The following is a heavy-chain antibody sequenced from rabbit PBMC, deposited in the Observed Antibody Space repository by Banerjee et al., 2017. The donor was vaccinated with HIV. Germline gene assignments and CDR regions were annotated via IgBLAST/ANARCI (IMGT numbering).Heavy chain of an antibody. V-gene: IGHV1S42*01. Sequence: QEQLVESGGGLVTLGGSLKLSCKASGIDFSSYGITWVRQAPGKGLELIGYINTGSGTTYYASWAKGRFTISKTSTTVDLKMTSLTAADTATYFCVRDIGWGAQLDLWGPGTLVTVS. CDR3: VRDIGWGAQLDL. CDR2: INTGSGTT. CDR1: GIDFSSYG. D-gene: IGHD4-1*01. J-gene: IGHJ3*01.